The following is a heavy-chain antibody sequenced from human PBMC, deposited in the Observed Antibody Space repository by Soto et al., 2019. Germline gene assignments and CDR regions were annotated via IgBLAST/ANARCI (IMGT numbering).Heavy chain of an antibody. Sequence: PGGSLRLSCAASGFTFSSYAMSWVRQAPGKGLEWVSAISGSGGSTYYADSVKGRFTISRDNSKNTLYLQMNSLRAEDTAVYYCAKDNTTSASWGPYDAFDIWGQGTMVTVSS. CDR2: ISGSGGST. J-gene: IGHJ3*02. V-gene: IGHV3-23*01. CDR3: AKDNTTSASWGPYDAFDI. CDR1: GFTFSSYA. D-gene: IGHD1-1*01.